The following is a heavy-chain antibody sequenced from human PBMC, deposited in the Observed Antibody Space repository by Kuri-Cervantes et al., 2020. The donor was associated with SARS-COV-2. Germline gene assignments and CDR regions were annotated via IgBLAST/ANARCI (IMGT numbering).Heavy chain of an antibody. D-gene: IGHD3-22*01. CDR3: ARDYYDSKSY. J-gene: IGHJ4*02. V-gene: IGHV3-48*01. CDR2: ISSGRTTI. Sequence: GESLKISCAASGFTFSSYSMNWVRQAPGKGLEWVSYISSGRTTIYYADSVKGRFTISRDNAKNSLYLQMNSLRAEDTAVYYCARDYYDSKSYWGQGTLVTVSS. CDR1: GFTFSSYS.